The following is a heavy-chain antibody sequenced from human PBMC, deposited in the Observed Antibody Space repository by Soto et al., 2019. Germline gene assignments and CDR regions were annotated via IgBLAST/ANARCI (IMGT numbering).Heavy chain of an antibody. V-gene: IGHV4-59*08. J-gene: IGHJ6*02. CDR3: ARSLPTVTGEWKGMDV. Sequence: SETLSLTCTVSCGSISSYYWSWIRQPPGKGLEWIGYIYFSGSTKHQPPPKRPVTLTVDTSKNQFSLKLSSVTAADTAGFYCARSLPTVTGEWKGMDVGGQGTTVTVSS. CDR1: CGSISSYY. CDR2: IYFSGST. D-gene: IGHD4-17*01.